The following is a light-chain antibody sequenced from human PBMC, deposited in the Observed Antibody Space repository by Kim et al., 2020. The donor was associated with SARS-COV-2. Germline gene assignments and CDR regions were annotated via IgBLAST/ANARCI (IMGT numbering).Light chain of an antibody. J-gene: IGKJ4*01. CDR2: AAS. Sequence: DIQMTQSPSSLAVSVGDRVTIACRTSQSISTYLNWYQQKPGKAPKLLIYAASSLQSGVPSRFSGSGFGTDFILTISSLQPEDFATYYCQQSHTTPLLTFGGGTKVDIK. CDR3: QQSHTTPLLT. V-gene: IGKV1-39*01. CDR1: QSISTY.